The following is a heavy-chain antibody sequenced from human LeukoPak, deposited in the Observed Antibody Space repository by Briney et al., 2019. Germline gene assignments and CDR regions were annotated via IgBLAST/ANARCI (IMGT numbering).Heavy chain of an antibody. Sequence: GGSLRLSCAASGFTFSSYGMTWVRQAPGKGLEWVSYIGGSSNSIYYADSVKGRFTISRDNARNSLYLQMNSRRAEDTAVYYCARSPIIWGQGTMVTVSS. CDR1: GFTFSSYG. CDR3: ARSPII. J-gene: IGHJ3*02. CDR2: IGGSSNSI. V-gene: IGHV3-48*01.